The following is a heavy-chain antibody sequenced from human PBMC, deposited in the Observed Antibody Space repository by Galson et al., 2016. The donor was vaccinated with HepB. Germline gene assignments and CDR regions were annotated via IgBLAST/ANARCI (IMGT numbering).Heavy chain of an antibody. CDR1: GYTLSDH. CDR3: FMDV. CDR2: VNPNSEGT. V-gene: IGHV1-2*02. Sequence: SVKVSCKASGYTLSDHIHWVRQAPGQGLQWLGWVNPNSEGTNYAEKFQGRVTLTWDTSISTAYMELRRLTSDDTGIYYYFMDVWGKGTMVTVSS. J-gene: IGHJ6*03.